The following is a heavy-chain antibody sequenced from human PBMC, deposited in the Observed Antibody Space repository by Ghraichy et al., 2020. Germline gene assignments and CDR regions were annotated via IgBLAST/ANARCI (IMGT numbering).Heavy chain of an antibody. V-gene: IGHV4-59*01. Sequence: SETLSLTCTVSGGSISSYYWSWIRQPPGKGLEWIGYIYYSGSTNYNPSLKSRVTISVNTSKNQFSLKLSSVTAADTAVYYCARGGYYAVDAFDIWGQGTMVTVSS. CDR1: GGSISSYY. J-gene: IGHJ3*02. CDR2: IYYSGST. CDR3: ARGGYYAVDAFDI. D-gene: IGHD3-22*01.